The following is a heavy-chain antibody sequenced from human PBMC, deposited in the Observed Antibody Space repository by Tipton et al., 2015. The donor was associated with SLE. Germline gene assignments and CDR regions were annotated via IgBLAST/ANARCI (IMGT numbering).Heavy chain of an antibody. CDR1: GGSFSGYY. J-gene: IGHJ1*01. CDR3: ARTGFYYVPYFQH. V-gene: IGHV4-34*01. D-gene: IGHD3-10*02. CDR2: INHSGST. Sequence: LRLSCAVYGGSFSGYYWNWIRQPPGKGLEWIGEINHSGSTNYNPSLKSRVTISVDTSKNQFSLELSSVTAADTAVYYCARTGFYYVPYFQHWGQGTLVTVSS.